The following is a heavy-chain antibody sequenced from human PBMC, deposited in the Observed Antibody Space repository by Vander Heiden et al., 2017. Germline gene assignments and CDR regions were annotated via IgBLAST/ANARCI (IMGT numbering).Heavy chain of an antibody. CDR1: GYAFTGYY. D-gene: IGHD2-21*02. V-gene: IGHV1-2*02. J-gene: IGHJ4*02. CDR3: AGDGALTAPTYLDY. Sequence: QVQLVQSGAELKKPGASVKVSCKASGYAFTGYYMHWGRQAPGEGLEWMGWINPKSGDTRYVQKLQGRVTMTRDTAITTVYMELNILRPDDTAVYYCAGDGALTAPTYLDYWGQGNLGTVSS. CDR2: INPKSGDT.